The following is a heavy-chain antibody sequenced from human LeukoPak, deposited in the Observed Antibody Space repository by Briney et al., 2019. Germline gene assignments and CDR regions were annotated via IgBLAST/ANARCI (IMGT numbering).Heavy chain of an antibody. D-gene: IGHD6-19*01. J-gene: IGHJ4*02. CDR2: ISWNSGSI. CDR3: AKATGYSSGWYGD. CDR1: GFTFDDYA. Sequence: PGGSLRLPCAASGFTFDDYAMHWVRQAPGKGLEWVSGISWNSGSIGYADSVKGRFTISRDSAKNSLYLQMNSLRAEDTALYYCAKATGYSSGWYGDWGQGTLVTVSS. V-gene: IGHV3-9*01.